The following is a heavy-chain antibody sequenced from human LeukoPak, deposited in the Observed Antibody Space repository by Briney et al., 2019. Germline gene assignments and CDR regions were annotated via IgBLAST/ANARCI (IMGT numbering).Heavy chain of an antibody. CDR1: GFTFSSYA. V-gene: IGHV3-23*01. Sequence: GGSLRLSCAASGFTFSSYAMSWVRQAPGKGLEWVSAISGSGGSTYYADSVKGRFTISRDNSKNTLYLQMNSLRAEDTAVYYCVKVRSSGYYLDYWGQGTLVTVSS. CDR3: VKVRSSGYYLDY. J-gene: IGHJ4*02. CDR2: ISGSGGST. D-gene: IGHD3-22*01.